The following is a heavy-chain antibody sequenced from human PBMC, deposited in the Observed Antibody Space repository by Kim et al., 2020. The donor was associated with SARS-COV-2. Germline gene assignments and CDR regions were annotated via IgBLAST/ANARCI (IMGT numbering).Heavy chain of an antibody. J-gene: IGHJ4*02. V-gene: IGHV3-15*01. Sequence: GGSLRLSCATSGFTFNRAWMNWVRQAPGKGPEWVARIKSKTDGGTDYAASVKGRFTISRDDSKNTLYLQMNSLKTEDTAVYYCTTRWGYWGQGTLVTVSS. CDR3: TTRWGY. CDR1: GFTFNRAW. D-gene: IGHD1-26*01. CDR2: IKSKTDGGT.